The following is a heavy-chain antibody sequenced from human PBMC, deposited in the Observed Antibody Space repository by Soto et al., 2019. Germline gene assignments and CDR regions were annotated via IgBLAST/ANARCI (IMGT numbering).Heavy chain of an antibody. Sequence: SLKVSCKAMGNAFTYRYLHWVRQAPGQALEWMGWVTPFSGDVHYAQKFQERVTITRDRSINTAYMQMSSLRSEDTAMYFCASGGAGSGPFTWELPDHWG. V-gene: IGHV1-45*02. D-gene: IGHD1-26*01. CDR3: ASGGAGSGPFTWELPDH. CDR2: VTPFSGDV. J-gene: IGHJ4*01. CDR1: GNAFTYRY.